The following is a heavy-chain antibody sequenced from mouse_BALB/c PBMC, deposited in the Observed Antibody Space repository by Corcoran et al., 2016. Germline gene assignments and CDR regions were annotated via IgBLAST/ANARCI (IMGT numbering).Heavy chain of an antibody. CDR1: GFNIKDTY. Sequence: EVQLQQSGAELVKPGASVKLSFTASGFNIKDTYMHWVKQRPEQGLEWIGRIDPANGSTKSDPKFQGKATMTADTSSNTVYLQLSSLTSEATAVYYCGRSREGNYVVYWGQGTTLTVSS. J-gene: IGHJ2*01. D-gene: IGHD2-1*01. CDR2: IDPANGST. V-gene: IGHV14-3*02. CDR3: GRSREGNYVVY.